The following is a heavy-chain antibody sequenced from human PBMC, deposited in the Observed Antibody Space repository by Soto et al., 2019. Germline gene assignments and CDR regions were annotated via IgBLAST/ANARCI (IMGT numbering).Heavy chain of an antibody. D-gene: IGHD6-13*01. Sequence: GGSLRLSCAASGFTFSSYGMHWVRQAPGKGLEWVAVIWYDGSNKYYADSVKGRFTISRDNSKNTLYLQMNSLRAEDTAVYYCARDRSSSWYEVNWFDPWGQGTLVTVSS. CDR1: GFTFSSYG. CDR2: IWYDGSNK. CDR3: ARDRSSSWYEVNWFDP. V-gene: IGHV3-33*01. J-gene: IGHJ5*02.